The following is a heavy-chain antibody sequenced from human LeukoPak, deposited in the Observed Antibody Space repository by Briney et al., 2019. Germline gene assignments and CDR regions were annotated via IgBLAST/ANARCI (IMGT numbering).Heavy chain of an antibody. D-gene: IGHD5-24*01. Sequence: PGGSLRLSCAASGVTFSDSYMSWVRQAPGQGLEWVSLIYPSGNIYYAASVKGRFTISRDNSKNTLFLQMNSLRAEDTAIYYCARAFRSGDGYKVGYFDYWGQGTLVTVSS. CDR1: GVTFSDSY. V-gene: IGHV3-53*01. CDR3: ARAFRSGDGYKVGYFDY. CDR2: IYPSGNI. J-gene: IGHJ4*02.